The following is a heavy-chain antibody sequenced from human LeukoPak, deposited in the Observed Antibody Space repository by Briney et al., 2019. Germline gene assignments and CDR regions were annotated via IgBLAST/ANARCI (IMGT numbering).Heavy chain of an antibody. D-gene: IGHD3-22*01. CDR2: ISSSGSTI. CDR3: ANDGRRYYYDSSGYYPTNH. CDR1: GFTFSDYY. V-gene: IGHV3-11*01. Sequence: GGSLRLSCAASGFTFSDYYMSWIRQAPGKGLEWVSYISSSGSTIYYADSVNGRFTISRDNAKNSLYLQMNSLRAEEPAVYYCANDGRRYYYDSSGYYPTNHWGQGTLVTVSS. J-gene: IGHJ5*02.